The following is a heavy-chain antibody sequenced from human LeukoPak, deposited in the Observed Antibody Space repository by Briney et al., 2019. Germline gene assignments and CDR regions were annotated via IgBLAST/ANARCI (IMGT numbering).Heavy chain of an antibody. J-gene: IGHJ4*02. Sequence: GGSLRLSCAASGFTFSRYSVNWVRQAPGKGLEWVSCITGGSDYIFYADSVRGRFTISRDNAKNSLYLQMNSLRAEDTAVYYCAKDSYDFWSGYPIDYWGQGTLVTVSS. D-gene: IGHD3-3*01. CDR1: GFTFSRYS. CDR3: AKDSYDFWSGYPIDY. V-gene: IGHV3-21*01. CDR2: ITGGSDYI.